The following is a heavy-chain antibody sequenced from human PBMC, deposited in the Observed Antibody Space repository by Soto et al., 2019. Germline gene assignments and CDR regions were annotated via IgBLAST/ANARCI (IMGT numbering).Heavy chain of an antibody. CDR1: GFIFSDYW. CDR2: IKFDGSEK. V-gene: IGHV3-7*03. J-gene: IGHJ4*02. Sequence: GGSLRLSCAASGFIFSDYWMSWVRQAPGKGPEWVANIKFDGSEKQYVDSVRGRFTISRDNSRNSLFLQMNSLRAGDTAVYYCVKDGGYCSSSTCYSPRNHYFDSWGQRTLVTVSS. D-gene: IGHD2-2*01. CDR3: VKDGGYCSSSTCYSPRNHYFDS.